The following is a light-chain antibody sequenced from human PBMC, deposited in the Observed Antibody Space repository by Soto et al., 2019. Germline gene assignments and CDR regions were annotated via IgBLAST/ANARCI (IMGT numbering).Light chain of an antibody. V-gene: IGLV2-14*01. CDR3: TSYSRYRVLV. J-gene: IGLJ3*02. CDR2: EVS. CDR1: SSDIGGYKY. Sequence: QSVLTQPASGSGTLGQSITISCTGTSSDIGGYKYVSWYLQHPGKAPKLIIFEVSNRPSGVSDRFSGSNSGNPASLTISGLQAEDEADYYCTSYSRYRVLVFGGGTK.